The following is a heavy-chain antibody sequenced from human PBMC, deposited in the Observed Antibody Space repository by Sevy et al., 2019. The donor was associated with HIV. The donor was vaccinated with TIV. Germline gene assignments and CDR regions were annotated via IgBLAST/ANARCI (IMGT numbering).Heavy chain of an antibody. Sequence: GGSLRLSCAASGFTFSSSIINWVRQAPGKGLEWVSSISGTGSTIYYADSVKGRFTISRDNAKNSLYLQMHSLRDEDTAVYYYATSDYGDYVGWFDPWGQGTLVTVSS. D-gene: IGHD4-17*01. CDR3: ATSDYGDYVGWFDP. V-gene: IGHV3-48*02. CDR1: GFTFSSSI. J-gene: IGHJ5*02. CDR2: ISGTGSTI.